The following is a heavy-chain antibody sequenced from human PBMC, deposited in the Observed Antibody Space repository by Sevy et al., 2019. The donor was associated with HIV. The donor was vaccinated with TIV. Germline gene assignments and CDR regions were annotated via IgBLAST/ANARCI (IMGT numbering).Heavy chain of an antibody. CDR2: ICGGDGST. Sequence: GGSLRLSCAASGFRFSSFAMIWVRQAPGKGLEWVSEICGGDGSTYYADSVKGRFTISRDNSKNTVYLQMSSLRAEDTALYYCAKGGHSDYFGAETLDIWGQGTMVTVSS. J-gene: IGHJ3*02. V-gene: IGHV3-23*01. D-gene: IGHD3-22*01. CDR3: AKGGHSDYFGAETLDI. CDR1: GFRFSSFA.